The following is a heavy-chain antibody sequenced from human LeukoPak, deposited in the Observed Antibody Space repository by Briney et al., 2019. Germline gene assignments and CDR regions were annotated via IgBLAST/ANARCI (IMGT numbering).Heavy chain of an antibody. D-gene: IGHD6-19*01. J-gene: IGHJ4*02. CDR2: LVYDARS. V-gene: IGHV3-33*01. Sequence: GTSLRLSCAASGSPFSSYGMHWVRQAPGKGLEWVARLVYDARSDYANSVKGRFSISRDGSKNTLFLDMSNLRVEDTALYYCARDLSAAFDFWGQGVLVTVSS. CDR3: ARDLSAAFDF. CDR1: GSPFSSYG.